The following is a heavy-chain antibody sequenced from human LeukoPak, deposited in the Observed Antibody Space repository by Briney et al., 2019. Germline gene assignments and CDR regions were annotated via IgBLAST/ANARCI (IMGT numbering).Heavy chain of an antibody. CDR1: GFTFSNYR. J-gene: IGHJ4*02. CDR3: GGFGYEAAVDL. V-gene: IGHV3-7*01. CDR2: IKPTGSET. Sequence: PGGSLRLSCAASGFTFSNYRMTWVRQAPGQGPEFLANIKPTGSETYYVDPVKGRFTISRDNAKNLLFLQMNSLRGEDTALYYCGGFGYEAAVDLWGRGTLVTVSS. D-gene: IGHD3-10*01.